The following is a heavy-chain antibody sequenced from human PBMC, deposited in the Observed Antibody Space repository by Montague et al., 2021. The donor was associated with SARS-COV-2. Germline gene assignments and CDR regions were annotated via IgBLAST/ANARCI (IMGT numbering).Heavy chain of an antibody. J-gene: IGHJ3*02. CDR1: GFTFGSSE. Sequence: SLRLSCAASGFTFGSSEMNWVRQAPGKGLEWVSYISSSGGTIYYADSVKGRFTISRDNAKNSLYLQMNSLRAEDTAVYYCARSYYYDSSGYYPDAFDIWGQGTMVTVSS. CDR2: ISSSGGTI. CDR3: ARSYYYDSSGYYPDAFDI. D-gene: IGHD3-22*01. V-gene: IGHV3-48*03.